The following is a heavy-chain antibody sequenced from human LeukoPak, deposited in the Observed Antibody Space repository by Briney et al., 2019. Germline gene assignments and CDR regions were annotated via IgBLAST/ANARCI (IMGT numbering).Heavy chain of an antibody. Sequence: SQTLSLTCALSGDSLSSNSVTWNWISQSPSRGLEWLGRTYYRSTWYNDYAVSVRGRITVNPDTSKNQFSLHLNSVTPEDTAVYYCARRLTQYDCFDPWGQGILVTVSS. CDR1: GDSLSSNSVT. D-gene: IGHD2-2*01. CDR2: TYYRSTWYN. CDR3: ARRLTQYDCFDP. V-gene: IGHV6-1*01. J-gene: IGHJ5*02.